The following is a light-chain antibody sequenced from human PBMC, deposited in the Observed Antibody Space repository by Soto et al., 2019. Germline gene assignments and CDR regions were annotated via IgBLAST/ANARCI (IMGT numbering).Light chain of an antibody. CDR2: AAS. V-gene: IGKV1-27*01. Sequence: DIQLTQSPSSLSASIGDRVTITCRASQGIKNYLAWYQQKPGKVPQLLIYAASTLHSEVPSRFSGSGSGTDFTLTISSLQPEDVATYYCQRYHSALLTFGPGTRVNI. CDR3: QRYHSALLT. CDR1: QGIKNY. J-gene: IGKJ3*01.